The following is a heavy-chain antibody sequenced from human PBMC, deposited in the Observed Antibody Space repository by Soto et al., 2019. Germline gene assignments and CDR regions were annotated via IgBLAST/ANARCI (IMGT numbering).Heavy chain of an antibody. D-gene: IGHD3-9*01. Sequence: ASVKVSCKASGYTFTNHGVTWVRQAPGQGLEWMGWISAHTGKTNYAQKFQARVTMTTDTSTSTAYMELRSLTSGDTGVCYCARAGYDNILTADQYGMDLWGQGTTVIVSS. CDR2: ISAHTGKT. CDR3: ARAGYDNILTADQYGMDL. V-gene: IGHV1-18*01. J-gene: IGHJ6*01. CDR1: GYTFTNHG.